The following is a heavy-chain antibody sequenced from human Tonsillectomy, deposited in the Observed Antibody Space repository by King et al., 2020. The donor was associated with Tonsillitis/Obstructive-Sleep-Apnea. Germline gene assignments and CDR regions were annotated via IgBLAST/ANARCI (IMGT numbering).Heavy chain of an antibody. CDR3: AKDTMVRGAISPSFDY. V-gene: IGHV3-9*01. J-gene: IGHJ4*02. D-gene: IGHD3-10*01. Sequence: EVQLVESGGGLVQPARSLRLSCAASGFTFDDYAMHWVRQDPGKGLEWVSGISWNSGSIGYADSVKGRFTISRDNAKNSLFLQMDSLRAEDTALYYCAKDTMVRGAISPSFDYWGQGTLVTVSS. CDR2: ISWNSGSI. CDR1: GFTFDDYA.